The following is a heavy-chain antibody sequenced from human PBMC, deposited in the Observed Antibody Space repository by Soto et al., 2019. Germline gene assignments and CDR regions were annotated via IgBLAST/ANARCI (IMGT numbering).Heavy chain of an antibody. V-gene: IGHV3-23*01. D-gene: IGHD2-2*01. J-gene: IGHJ4*01. CDR3: AKDKGGRYCSRTSCLYSFDY. Sequence: VQLMESGGGLVQPGGSLRLSCTASGFTFSTYAMSWVRQAPGKGLEWVSTISDSGSTYYADSVKGRFTISRDNSKNTLYLEMNSLRAEDTAVYYCAKDKGGRYCSRTSCLYSFDYWGHASLVTVSS. CDR1: GFTFSTYA. CDR2: ISDSGST.